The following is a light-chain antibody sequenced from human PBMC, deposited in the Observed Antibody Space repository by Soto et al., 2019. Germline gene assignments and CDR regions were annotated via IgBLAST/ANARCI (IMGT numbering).Light chain of an antibody. V-gene: IGLV1-40*01. CDR2: GSS. CDR1: SSNIGAGYD. CDR3: QSYDSSLSVLYV. Sequence: QSVLTQPPSVSGAPGQRVSISCTGSSSNIGAGYDVYWFQQLPGTAPKLLIYGSSNRPSGVPDRFSGSKSGTSASLAITGLQAEDEADYYCQSYDSSLSVLYVFGTGTKLTVL. J-gene: IGLJ1*01.